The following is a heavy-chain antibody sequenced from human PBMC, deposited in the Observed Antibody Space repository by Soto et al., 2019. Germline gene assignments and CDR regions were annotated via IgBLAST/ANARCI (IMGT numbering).Heavy chain of an antibody. Sequence: GGSLRLSCAASGFTFSSYAMSWVRQAPGKGLEWVSAISGSGGSTYYADSVKGRFTISRDNSKNTLYLQMNSLRAEDTAVYYCAKRNSSGWYSGCSDYWGQGTLVTVSS. CDR3: AKRNSSGWYSGCSDY. D-gene: IGHD6-19*01. CDR1: GFTFSSYA. V-gene: IGHV3-23*01. CDR2: ISGSGGST. J-gene: IGHJ4*02.